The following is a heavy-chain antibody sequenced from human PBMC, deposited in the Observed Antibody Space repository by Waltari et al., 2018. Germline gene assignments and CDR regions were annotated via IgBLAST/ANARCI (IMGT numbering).Heavy chain of an antibody. V-gene: IGHV4-61*02. D-gene: IGHD6-13*01. J-gene: IGHJ5*02. CDR2: IHTSGST. Sequence: QVQLQESGPGLVKPSQTLSLTCTVSGGSISSGSYYWTWIRPPAGKGLEWIGRIHTSGSTTSNPYVKGRVTISVDTSKNQLSLTLGSVTAADTAVYYCARDLAAAGVRGWFDPWGQGTLVTVSS. CDR3: ARDLAAAGVRGWFDP. CDR1: GGSISSGSYY.